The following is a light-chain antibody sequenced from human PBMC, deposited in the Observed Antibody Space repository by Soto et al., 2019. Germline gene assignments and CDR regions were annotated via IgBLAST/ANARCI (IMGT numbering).Light chain of an antibody. V-gene: IGKV1-8*01. CDR2: AAS. Sequence: AIRMTQSPSSFSASTGDRVTITCRASQGISSYLAWYQQKPGKAPKLLIYAASTLQSGVPSRFSGSGSGTEFTLTISCLQSEDSASYYCQQYYSYPPTFGQGTKVEIK. J-gene: IGKJ1*01. CDR3: QQYYSYPPT. CDR1: QGISSY.